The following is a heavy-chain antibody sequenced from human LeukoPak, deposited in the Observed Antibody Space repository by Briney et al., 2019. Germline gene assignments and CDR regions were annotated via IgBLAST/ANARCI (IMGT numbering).Heavy chain of an antibody. J-gene: IGHJ4*02. CDR3: ARELPAAIRILYS. Sequence: GASVKVSCKASGGTFSSYAISWVRQAPGQGLEWKGGIIPIFGTANYAQKFQGRVTITEDESTSTAYMELSRLRSEDTAVYSCARELPAAIRILYSWGQGTLLTVSS. V-gene: IGHV1-69*13. CDR1: GGTFSSYA. CDR2: IIPIFGTA. D-gene: IGHD2-2*02.